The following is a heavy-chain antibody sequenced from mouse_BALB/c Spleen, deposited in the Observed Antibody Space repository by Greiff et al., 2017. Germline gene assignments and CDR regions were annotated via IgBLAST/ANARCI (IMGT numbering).Heavy chain of an antibody. CDR1: GYTFTSYT. Sequence: QVQLKQSAAELARPGASVKMSCKASGYTFTSYTMHWVKQRPGQGLEWIGYINPSSGYTEYNQKFKDKTTLTADKSSSTAYMQLSSLTSEDSAVYYCARSRVLTGFDYWGQGTTLTVSS. D-gene: IGHD4-1*01. V-gene: IGHV1-4*02. CDR3: ARSRVLTGFDY. CDR2: INPSSGYT. J-gene: IGHJ2*01.